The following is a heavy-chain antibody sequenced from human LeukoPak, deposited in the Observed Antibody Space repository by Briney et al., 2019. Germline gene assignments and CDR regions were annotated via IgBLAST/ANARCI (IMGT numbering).Heavy chain of an antibody. V-gene: IGHV3-9*01. CDR3: AKAFSRCHGSYPCFDY. J-gene: IGHJ4*02. CDR2: ISWNSGSI. CDR1: GFTFADYA. Sequence: GRSLRLSCAASGFTFADYAMHWVRQAPGKGLEWVSGISWNSGSIGYADSVKGRFTISRDNAKNSLYLQMNSLRAEDTALYYCAKAFSRCHGSYPCFDYWGQGTLVTVSS. D-gene: IGHD1-26*01.